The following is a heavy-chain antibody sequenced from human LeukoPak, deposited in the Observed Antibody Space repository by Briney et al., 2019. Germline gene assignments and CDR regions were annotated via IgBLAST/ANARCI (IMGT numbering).Heavy chain of an antibody. D-gene: IGHD1-26*01. CDR1: GFTFSSYS. CDR3: ARDLGWELPGDY. Sequence: GGSLRLSCAASGFTFSSYSMNWVRQAPGKGLEWVSSISSSSSYIYYADSVKGRFTISRDNAKNSLYLQMNSLRAEDTAVYYCARDLGWELPGDYWGQGTLVTVSS. V-gene: IGHV3-21*01. CDR2: ISSSSSYI. J-gene: IGHJ4*02.